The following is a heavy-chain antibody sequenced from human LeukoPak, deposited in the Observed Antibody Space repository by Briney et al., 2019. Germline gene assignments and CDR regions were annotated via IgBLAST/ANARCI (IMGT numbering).Heavy chain of an antibody. CDR2: ISGGGAGT. Sequence: GGSLRRSCAASGFTSSNSAMSWVRQAPGKGLEGVSTISGGGAGTYYADSAKGRFAISRDNSKNTLYLQMNSLRAEDTAVYYCAKDLRVGVSAAALGDYWGQGTLVTVSS. V-gene: IGHV3-23*01. J-gene: IGHJ4*02. CDR1: GFTSSNSA. D-gene: IGHD2-2*01. CDR3: AKDLRVGVSAAALGDY.